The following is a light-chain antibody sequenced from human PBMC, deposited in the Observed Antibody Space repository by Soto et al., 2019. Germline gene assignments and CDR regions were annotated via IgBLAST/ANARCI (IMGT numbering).Light chain of an antibody. CDR2: QAS. V-gene: IGKV1-5*03. Sequence: DIQMTQSPSTLSASVGDRLTITCRASQSVSTSLAWYQQKPGIAPKLLIYQASSLENGVPSRFSGSGSGTEFTLTISSLQPDDFATYYSQQYNSYRTFGQGTKVDIK. CDR3: QQYNSYRT. CDR1: QSVSTS. J-gene: IGKJ1*01.